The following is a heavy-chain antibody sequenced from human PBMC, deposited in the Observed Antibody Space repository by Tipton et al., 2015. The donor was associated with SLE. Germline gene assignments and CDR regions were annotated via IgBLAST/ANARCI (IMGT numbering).Heavy chain of an antibody. CDR3: ARADIAVAGTFDH. CDR1: GASISDYY. D-gene: IGHD6-19*01. CDR2: IYYSGST. Sequence: TLSLTCTVSGASISDYYWTWIRQFPGKGLEWIGYIYYSGSTYYNPSLKSRVSISVDTSRNQISLRLSSVTAADTAVYFCARADIAVAGTFDHWGQGTLVTVSS. J-gene: IGHJ4*02. V-gene: IGHV4-59*08.